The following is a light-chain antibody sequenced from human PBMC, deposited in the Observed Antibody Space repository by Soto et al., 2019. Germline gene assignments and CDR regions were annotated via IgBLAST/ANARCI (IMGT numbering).Light chain of an antibody. J-gene: IGLJ1*01. CDR2: AVT. CDR3: CSYTSSSTYV. V-gene: IGLV2-14*01. CDR1: SSDIGGYNF. Sequence: QSALTQPTSVSGSPGQSITISCTGTSSDIGGYNFVSWYQHHPGKAPKLMIFAVTNRPSGVSNRFSGSKSGNTASLTISGLQPEDEADYFCCSYTSSSTYVFGTGTKVTVL.